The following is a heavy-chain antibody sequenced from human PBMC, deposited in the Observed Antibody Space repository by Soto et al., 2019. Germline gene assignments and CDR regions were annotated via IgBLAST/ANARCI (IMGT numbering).Heavy chain of an antibody. J-gene: IGHJ4*02. D-gene: IGHD3-3*01. CDR2: FDPEDGET. CDR3: ATGGTIFGVVTN. Sequence: ASVKVSCTVCGYTLTELSMHWVRQAPGKGLEWMGGFDPEDGETIYAQKFQGRVTMTEDTSTDTAYMELSSLRSEDTAVYYCATGGTIFGVVTNWGQGTLVTVSS. CDR1: GYTLTELS. V-gene: IGHV1-24*01.